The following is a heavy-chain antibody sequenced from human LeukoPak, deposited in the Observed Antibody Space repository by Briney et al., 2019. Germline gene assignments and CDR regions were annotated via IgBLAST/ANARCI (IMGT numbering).Heavy chain of an antibody. CDR1: GYTFTDYA. V-gene: IGHV1-3*03. CDR2: ITTGRGET. J-gene: IGHJ4*02. D-gene: IGHD6-19*01. CDR3: SRGGQQWRGGNYFDS. Sequence: ASVKVSCKASGYTFTDYALHWVRQAPGQSLEWMGWITTGRGETRYSQDFQRRITLTRDKSANTVYMDLSDLTSEDTAIYYCSRGGQQWRGGNYFDSWGQGTLVAVSS.